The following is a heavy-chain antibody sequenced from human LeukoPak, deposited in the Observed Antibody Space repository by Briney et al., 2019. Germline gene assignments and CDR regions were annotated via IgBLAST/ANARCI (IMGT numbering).Heavy chain of an antibody. CDR2: INPNSGGT. Sequence: ASVKVSCKASGYTFTSHDINWVRQAPGQGLEWMGWINPNSGGTNYAQKFQGRVTMTRDTSISTAYMELSRLRSDDTAVYFCARGGHYDFWSGPPDFWGQGTLVTVSS. V-gene: IGHV1-2*02. CDR1: GYTFTSHD. J-gene: IGHJ4*02. CDR3: ARGGHYDFWSGPPDF. D-gene: IGHD3-3*01.